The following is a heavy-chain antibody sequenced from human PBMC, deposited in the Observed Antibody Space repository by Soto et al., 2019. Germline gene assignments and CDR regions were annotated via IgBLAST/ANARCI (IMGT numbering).Heavy chain of an antibody. CDR3: ARAHSSGWKTDAFDI. CDR2: IWYDGSNK. V-gene: IGHV3-33*01. J-gene: IGHJ3*02. Sequence: QVQLVESGGGVVQPGRSLRLSCAASGFTFSSYGMHWVRQAPGKGLEWVAVIWYDGSNKYYADSVKGRFTISRDNSKNTLYLQMNSLRAEDTAVYYCARAHSSGWKTDAFDIWGQGTMVTVSS. CDR1: GFTFSSYG. D-gene: IGHD6-19*01.